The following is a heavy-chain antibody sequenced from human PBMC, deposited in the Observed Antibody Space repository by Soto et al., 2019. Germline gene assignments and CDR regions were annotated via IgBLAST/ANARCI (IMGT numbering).Heavy chain of an antibody. CDR2: INQDGSKT. CDR3: ARDSGSCPLTSYCFDC. CDR1: GFSTGTHW. Sequence: GGSLRLSCAGSGFSTGTHWMSWVRLAPGKGLEWVANINQDGSKTYYVHSVEGRFTVSRDNAKNSLYLQMNSLRDDDTAVYYCARDSGSCPLTSYCFDCWGQGTLGTVSS. J-gene: IGHJ4*02. V-gene: IGHV3-7*01. D-gene: IGHD2-2*01.